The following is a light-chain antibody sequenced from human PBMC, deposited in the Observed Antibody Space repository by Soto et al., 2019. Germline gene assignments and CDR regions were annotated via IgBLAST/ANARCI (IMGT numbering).Light chain of an antibody. V-gene: IGKV3-15*01. CDR3: QQYRWWPPRT. CDR1: QDVTTN. CDR2: GAT. Sequence: EVVVTQSPDTLSVSPGESATLFCRTSQDVTTNLAWYQQRPGQAPRLLISGATTRATGVSARFSGRGSGTEFTLTISSRQSEDLAVYFCQQYRWWPPRTFGQGTRVEIK. J-gene: IGKJ1*01.